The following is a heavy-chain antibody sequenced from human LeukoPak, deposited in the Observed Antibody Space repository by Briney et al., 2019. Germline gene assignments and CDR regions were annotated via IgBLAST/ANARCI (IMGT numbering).Heavy chain of an antibody. J-gene: IGHJ6*03. CDR2: INHSGST. CDR1: GGSFSGYY. Sequence: SETLSLTCAVYGGSFSGYYWSWIRQPPGKGLEWIGEINHSGSTNYNPSLKSRVTISVDTSKNQFSLKLSSVTAADTAVYYCARIGYCSSTSCLAHYYYYMDVWGKRTTVTVSS. V-gene: IGHV4-34*01. D-gene: IGHD2-2*01. CDR3: ARIGYCSSTSCLAHYYYYMDV.